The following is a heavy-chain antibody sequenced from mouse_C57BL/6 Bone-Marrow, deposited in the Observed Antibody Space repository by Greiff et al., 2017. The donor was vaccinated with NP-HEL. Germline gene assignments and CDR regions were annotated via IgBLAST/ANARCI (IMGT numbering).Heavy chain of an antibody. D-gene: IGHD1-1*01. CDR2: IHPNSGST. CDR1: GYTFTSYW. J-gene: IGHJ3*01. CDR3: ARPLYYYGSSPFAY. Sequence: QVQLKQPGAELVKPGASVKLSCKASGYTFTSYWMHWVKQRPGQGLEWIGMIHPNSGSTNYNEKFKSKATLTVDKSSSTAYMQLSSLTSEDSAVYYCARPLYYYGSSPFAYWGQGTLVTVSA. V-gene: IGHV1-64*01.